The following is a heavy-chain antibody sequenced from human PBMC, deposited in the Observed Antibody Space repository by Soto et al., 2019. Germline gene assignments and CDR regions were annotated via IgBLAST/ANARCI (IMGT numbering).Heavy chain of an antibody. CDR2: ISYDGSNK. Sequence: QVQLVESGGGVVQPGRSLRLSCAASGFTFSIYAMHWVRQAPGKGLEWVAVISYDGSNKYYADSVKGRFTISRDNSKNTLYLHMNSLRAEDTAVYYCARGGSFGWWYDYWGQGTLFPVSS. D-gene: IGHD2-15*01. CDR3: ARGGSFGWWYDY. CDR1: GFTFSIYA. V-gene: IGHV3-30-3*01. J-gene: IGHJ4*02.